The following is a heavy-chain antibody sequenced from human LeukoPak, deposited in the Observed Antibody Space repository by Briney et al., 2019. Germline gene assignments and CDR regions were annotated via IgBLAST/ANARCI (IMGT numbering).Heavy chain of an antibody. D-gene: IGHD3-3*01. Sequence: PSETLSLTCTVSGGSISSGDYYWSWIRQPSGKGLEWIGYIYYSGSTYYNPSLKSRVTISVDTSKNQFSLKLSSVTAADTAVYYCAREGFLEREFDYWGQGTLVTVSS. CDR3: AREGFLEREFDY. V-gene: IGHV4-30-4*01. CDR1: GGSISSGDYY. J-gene: IGHJ4*02. CDR2: IYYSGST.